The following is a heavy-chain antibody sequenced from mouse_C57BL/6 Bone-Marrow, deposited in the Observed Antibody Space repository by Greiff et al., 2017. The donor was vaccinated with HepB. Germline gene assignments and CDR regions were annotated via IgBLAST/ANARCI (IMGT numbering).Heavy chain of an antibody. Sequence: EVKVVESGGGLVQPGGSLSLSCAASGFTFTDYYMSWVRQPPGKALEWLGFIRNKANGYTTEYSASVKGRFTISRDTSQSILYLQMNALRAEDSATYYCARYPGNYGVFYAMDYWGQGTSVTVSS. D-gene: IGHD2-1*01. J-gene: IGHJ4*01. CDR2: IRNKANGYTT. CDR1: GFTFTDYY. CDR3: ARYPGNYGVFYAMDY. V-gene: IGHV7-3*01.